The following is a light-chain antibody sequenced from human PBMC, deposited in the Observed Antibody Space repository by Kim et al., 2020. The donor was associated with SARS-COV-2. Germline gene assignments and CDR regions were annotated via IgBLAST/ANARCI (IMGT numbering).Light chain of an antibody. CDR1: SLRSYY. Sequence: SSELTQDPAVSVALGQTVRISCQGDSLRSYYATWYQQKPGQAPIVVIYGKNNRSSGIPDRFSGSSSGNTASLTNTGTQAGDEADYYCNSRDSNDNVVFGG. V-gene: IGLV3-19*01. CDR2: GKN. CDR3: NSRDSNDNVV. J-gene: IGLJ2*01.